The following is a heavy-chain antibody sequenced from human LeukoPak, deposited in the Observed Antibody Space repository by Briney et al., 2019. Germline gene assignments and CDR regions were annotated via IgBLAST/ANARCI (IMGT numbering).Heavy chain of an antibody. CDR2: ISAYNGNT. J-gene: IGHJ4*02. CDR1: GYTFTSYG. CDR3: ARGTRGTSGWYWSHY. Sequence: ASVKVSCKTSGYTFTSYGINWVRQAPGQGLEWMGWISAYNGNTNYAQNLQGRVTMTTDTSTSTAYMELRSLRSDDTAVYYCARGTRGTSGWYWSHYWGQGTLVTVSS. V-gene: IGHV1-18*01. D-gene: IGHD6-19*01.